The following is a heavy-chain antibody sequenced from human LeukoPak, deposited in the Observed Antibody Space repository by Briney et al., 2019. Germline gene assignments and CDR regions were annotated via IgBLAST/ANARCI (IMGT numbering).Heavy chain of an antibody. J-gene: IGHJ4*02. D-gene: IGHD3/OR15-3a*01. CDR2: IYYTGNT. CDR1: GVSISSSNSY. V-gene: IGHV4-39*01. CDR3: ARQTGSGLFTLP. Sequence: ASETLSLTCTVSGVSISSSNSYWGWIRQPPGKGLEWIGSIYYTGNTYYNASLKSRVTISIDTSKNQISLRLTSVTATDTAMYYCARQTGSGLFTLPGGQGTLVTVSS.